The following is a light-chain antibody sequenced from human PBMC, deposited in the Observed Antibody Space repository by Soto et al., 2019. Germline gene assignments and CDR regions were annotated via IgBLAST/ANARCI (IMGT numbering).Light chain of an antibody. V-gene: IGKV3-20*01. CDR1: QSFSNIY. CDR2: DTS. CDR3: QQYGSSQFT. Sequence: EIVLTQSPGTLSLSPGERATLSCRASQSFSNIYLAWYQQKPGQAPRVLIFDTSRRATGVPDRFSGSGSGTDFTLTISRLEPDDFAVYYCQQYGSSQFTFGPGTKVDIK. J-gene: IGKJ3*01.